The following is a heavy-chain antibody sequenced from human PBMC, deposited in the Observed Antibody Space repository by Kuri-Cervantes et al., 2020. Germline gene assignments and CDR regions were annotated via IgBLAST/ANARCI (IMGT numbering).Heavy chain of an antibody. CDR1: GYTFTSYG. J-gene: IGHJ4*02. CDR3: ARDSRSSSWYPNGDY. V-gene: IGHV1-3*01. Sequence: ASVKVSCKASGYTFTSYGMHWVRQAPGQRLEWMGWINAGNGYTKYSQKFQGRVTITRDTSASTAYMELSSLRSEDTAVYYCARDSRSSSWYPNGDYWGQGTLVTVSS. CDR2: INAGNGYT. D-gene: IGHD6-13*01.